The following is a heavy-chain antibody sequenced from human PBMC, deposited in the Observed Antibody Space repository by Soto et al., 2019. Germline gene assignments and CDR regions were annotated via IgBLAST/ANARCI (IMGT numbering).Heavy chain of an antibody. CDR3: AGRYCPNGVCYTNYYYYMDI. J-gene: IGHJ6*03. V-gene: IGHV3-23*01. CDR1: GFSFSTYA. Sequence: PGGSLRLSCAASGFSFSTYAMTWVRQAPGKGLEWVSTITPSGGNTYYADSVKVRFTITRDNSENTLYLHKNSLRAEDTAVYYCAGRYCPNGVCYTNYYYYMDIWGEGTTVTVSS. CDR2: ITPSGGNT. D-gene: IGHD2-8*01.